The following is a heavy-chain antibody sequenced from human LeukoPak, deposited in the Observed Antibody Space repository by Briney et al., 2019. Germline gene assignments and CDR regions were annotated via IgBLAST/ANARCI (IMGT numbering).Heavy chain of an antibody. J-gene: IGHJ3*02. CDR1: GGSISSGSYY. CDR2: INTSGST. V-gene: IGHV4-61*02. Sequence: SQTLSLTCTVSGGSISSGSYYWSWIRQPAGKGLEWIGRINTSGSTNYNPSLKSRVTISVDTSKTQFSLKLSSVTAADTAVYYCARVRHGAFDIWGQGTMVTVSS. CDR3: ARVRHGAFDI.